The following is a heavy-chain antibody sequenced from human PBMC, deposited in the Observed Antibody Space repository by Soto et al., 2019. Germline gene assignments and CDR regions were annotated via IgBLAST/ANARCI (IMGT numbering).Heavy chain of an antibody. CDR2: IYHSGRT. Sequence: QLQLQESDAGLVKPSQTLSLACSVSGDSISSGGYFWTWIRQPPGKGLEWIGHIYHSGRTQYNPSLQSRVTISFDKHRNNFYLRLDSVTAADTAVYYCARAHPRLRFLERLPHGMDVWGQGTAVNVSS. CDR3: ARAHPRLRFLERLPHGMDV. V-gene: IGHV4-30-2*01. D-gene: IGHD3-3*01. CDR1: GDSISSGGYF. J-gene: IGHJ6*02.